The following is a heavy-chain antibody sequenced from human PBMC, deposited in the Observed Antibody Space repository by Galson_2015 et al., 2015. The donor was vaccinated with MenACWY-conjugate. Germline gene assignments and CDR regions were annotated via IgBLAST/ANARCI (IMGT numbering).Heavy chain of an antibody. CDR3: ARSSTWIQLWLMDYFDY. J-gene: IGHJ4*02. CDR2: TSSTSGYT. D-gene: IGHD5-18*01. Sequence: SLRLSCAASGFTFSSYVMNWVRQAPGKGLEWVSSTSSTSGYTYYADSVKGRFTISRDNAKNSLFLQMNSLRAEDTAVYYCARSSTWIQLWLMDYFDYWGQGILVTVSS. V-gene: IGHV3-21*01. CDR1: GFTFSSYV.